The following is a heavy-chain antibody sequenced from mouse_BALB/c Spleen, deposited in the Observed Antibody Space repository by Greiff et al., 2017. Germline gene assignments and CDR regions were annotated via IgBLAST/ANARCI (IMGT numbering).Heavy chain of an antibody. CDR2: IDPENGDT. CDR3: HDWDDGFAY. J-gene: IGHJ3*01. V-gene: IGHV14-4*02. D-gene: IGHD4-1*01. Sequence: EVQLQESGPELVRSGASVKMSCTASGFTFTGYYMHWVKQRPGQGLEWIGWIDPENGDTEYTPKFQGKATMTADTSSNTAYLQLSSLTSEDTAVYYCHDWDDGFAYWGQGTLVTVSA. CDR1: GFTFTGYY.